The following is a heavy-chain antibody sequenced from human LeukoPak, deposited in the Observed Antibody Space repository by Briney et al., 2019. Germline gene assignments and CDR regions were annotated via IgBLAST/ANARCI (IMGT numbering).Heavy chain of an antibody. D-gene: IGHD5-18*01. CDR2: INANRGGT. V-gene: IGHV1-2*02. CDR3: ARVPPMDTAMVFENYFDY. Sequence: ASLKVSCKASGYTSTDYYMPWVRQAPGQGLEWMGWINANRGGTNYAQRFQGRVTMTRDTSITTAYMELSRLKSDDTAVYYCARVPPMDTAMVFENYFDYWGQGTLVTVSS. CDR1: GYTSTDYY. J-gene: IGHJ4*02.